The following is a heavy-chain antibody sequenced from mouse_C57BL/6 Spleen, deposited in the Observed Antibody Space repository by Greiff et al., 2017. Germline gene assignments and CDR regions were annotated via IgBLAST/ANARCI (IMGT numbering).Heavy chain of an antibody. J-gene: IGHJ2*01. V-gene: IGHV1-26*01. CDR3: ARGVTTGGTGTGDY. Sequence: VQLQQSGPELVKPGASVKISCKASGYTFTDYYMNWVKQSHGKSLEWIGDINPNNGGTSYNQKFKGKATLTVDKSSSTAYMELRSLTSEDSAVYYCARGVTTGGTGTGDYWGQGTTLTVSS. CDR2: INPNNGGT. D-gene: IGHD2-2*01. CDR1: GYTFTDYY.